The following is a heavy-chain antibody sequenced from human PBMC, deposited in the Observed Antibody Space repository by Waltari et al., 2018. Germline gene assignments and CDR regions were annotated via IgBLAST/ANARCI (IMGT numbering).Heavy chain of an antibody. CDR1: GGSIDTPKHY. D-gene: IGHD5-12*01. J-gene: IGHJ3*01. Sequence: QLQLQESGPGPVKPSEPLSLPCSVSGGSIDTPKHYWSWIRQPPGQGLEWIGTISYAGTTYTNPSLRSRLTMSRDTSKNQLSLTLGSTTAADTAVYYCATYIGASVGTAAFDVWGQGTMVTVSS. CDR2: ISYAGTT. CDR3: ATYIGASVGTAAFDV. V-gene: IGHV4-39*01.